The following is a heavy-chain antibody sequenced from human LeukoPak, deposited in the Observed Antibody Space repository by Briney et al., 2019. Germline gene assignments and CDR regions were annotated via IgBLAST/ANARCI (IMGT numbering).Heavy chain of an antibody. J-gene: IGHJ4*02. Sequence: PGGSLRLSCEASGFTFGSYGMSWVRQAPGKGLEWVSSISGSGDSTYYADSVKGRFSISRDNSKTTLYLQINSLRAEDTAVYYCAKMPGHSWRVSEYWGQGTLVTVSS. CDR3: AKMPGHSWRVSEY. V-gene: IGHV3-23*01. CDR1: GFTFGSYG. D-gene: IGHD1-1*01. CDR2: ISGSGDST.